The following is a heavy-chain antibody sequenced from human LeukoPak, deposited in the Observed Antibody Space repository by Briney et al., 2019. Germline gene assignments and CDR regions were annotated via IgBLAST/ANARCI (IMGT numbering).Heavy chain of an antibody. D-gene: IGHD3-10*01. V-gene: IGHV3-74*01. J-gene: IGHJ4*02. CDR2: IISDGITT. CDR3: ARAIGESQGGY. Sequence: PGGSLRLSCAASGLTFHNTWMHWIRQAPGKGLVWVSRIISDGITTTYADSVKGRFTISRDNAKNTLYLQMNGLRAGDTAVYYCARAIGESQGGYWGQGTLVTVSP. CDR1: GLTFHNTW.